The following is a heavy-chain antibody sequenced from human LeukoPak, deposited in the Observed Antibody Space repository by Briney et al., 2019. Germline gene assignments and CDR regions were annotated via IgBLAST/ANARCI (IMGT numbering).Heavy chain of an antibody. J-gene: IGHJ4*02. CDR1: GFTFSSYW. CDR3: ARGLDGSFDY. CDR2: IYIDGSST. V-gene: IGHV3-74*01. D-gene: IGHD1-14*01. Sequence: GGSLRLSCAASGFTFSSYWMHWVRQAPGKGLVWVSRIYIDGSSTSYADSVKGRFAISRDNAKNTLYLQMNSLRDEDTAVYYCARGLDGSFDYWGLGTLVTVSS.